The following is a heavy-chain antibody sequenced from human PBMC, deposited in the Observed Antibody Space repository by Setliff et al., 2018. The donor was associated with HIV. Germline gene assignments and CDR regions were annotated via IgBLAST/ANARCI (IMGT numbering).Heavy chain of an antibody. V-gene: IGHV3-74*01. CDR1: GFTFSGYW. J-gene: IGHJ4*02. D-gene: IGHD3-22*01. CDR2: INSDGSST. Sequence: GGSLRLSCAASGFTFSGYWMHWVRQAPGKGLVWVSRINSDGSSTSYADSVRGRFTISRDNSKNTLYLQMNSLRAEDTALYYCARKYYYDSSGYYSFDYWGQGALVTVSS. CDR3: ARKYYYDSSGYYSFDY.